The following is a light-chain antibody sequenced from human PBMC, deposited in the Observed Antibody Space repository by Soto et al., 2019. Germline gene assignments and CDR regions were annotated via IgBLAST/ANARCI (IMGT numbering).Light chain of an antibody. Sequence: QSVLTQPPSASGTPGQRVTISCSGSSSNIGSNTVNWYQQIPGTAPKLLIYNNNHRPSGVPDRMSGSKSGTSASLAISGLQSEDEADYYCVVWDDSLNGVVFGGGTNLTVL. V-gene: IGLV1-44*01. CDR1: SSNIGSNT. CDR3: VVWDDSLNGVV. J-gene: IGLJ2*01. CDR2: NNN.